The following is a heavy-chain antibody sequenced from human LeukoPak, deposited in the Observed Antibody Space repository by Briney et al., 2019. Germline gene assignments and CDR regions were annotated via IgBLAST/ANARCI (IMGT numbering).Heavy chain of an antibody. CDR1: GGTFSSYA. J-gene: IGHJ6*04. V-gene: IGHV1-69*06. CDR3: ARSSSGSYPLGDYYYYGMDV. D-gene: IGHD3-10*01. CDR2: IIPIFGTA. Sequence: GASVKVSCKASGGTFSSYAISWVRQAPGQGLEWMGGIIPIFGTANYAQKFQGRVTITADKSTSTAYMELSSLRSEDTAVYYCARSSSGSYPLGDYYYYGMDVWGKGTTVTVSS.